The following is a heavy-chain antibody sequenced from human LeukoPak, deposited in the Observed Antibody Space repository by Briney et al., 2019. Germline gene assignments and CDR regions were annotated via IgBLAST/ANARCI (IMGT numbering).Heavy chain of an antibody. CDR2: ISSSGHIT. V-gene: IGHV3-48*03. CDR1: GFTFGSYQ. D-gene: IGHD1-14*01. CDR3: ARAPDRQGNLDC. J-gene: IGHJ4*02. Sequence: GGSLRLSCTVSGFTFGSYQMNWIRQAPGTGLEWLAYISSSGHITYYAESVKGRFAVSRDNAKNSLYLQMDSLRADDTGMYYCARAPDRQGNLDCWGQGTQVIVAS.